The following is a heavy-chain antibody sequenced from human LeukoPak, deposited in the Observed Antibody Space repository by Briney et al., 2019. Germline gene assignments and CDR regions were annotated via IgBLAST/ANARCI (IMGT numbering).Heavy chain of an antibody. V-gene: IGHV3-20*04. CDR3: ARGSSGSYTFDY. CDR2: ISWNGGST. J-gene: IGHJ4*02. Sequence: GGSLRLSCAASGFIFDDYLIHWVRQRPGKGLEWVSLISWNGGSTGYADSVKGRFTISRDNAKNSLYLQMNSLRAEDTALYYCARGSSGSYTFDYWGQGTLVTVSS. CDR1: GFIFDDYL. D-gene: IGHD1-26*01.